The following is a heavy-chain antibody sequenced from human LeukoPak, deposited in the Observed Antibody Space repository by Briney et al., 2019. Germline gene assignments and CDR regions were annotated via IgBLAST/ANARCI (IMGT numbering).Heavy chain of an antibody. CDR3: ARGFAGYSSGWLDFDY. D-gene: IGHD6-19*01. Sequence: PGGSLRLSCAASGFTFSSYWMHWVRHAPGKGLVWVSRINSDGSSTIYADSVKGRFTISRDNAKNTLYLQMNSLRAEDTAVYYCARGFAGYSSGWLDFDYWGQGTLVTVSS. V-gene: IGHV3-74*01. CDR2: INSDGSST. J-gene: IGHJ4*02. CDR1: GFTFSSYW.